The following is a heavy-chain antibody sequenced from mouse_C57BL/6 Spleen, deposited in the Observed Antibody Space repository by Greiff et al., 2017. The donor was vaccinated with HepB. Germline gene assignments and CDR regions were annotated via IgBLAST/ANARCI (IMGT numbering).Heavy chain of an antibody. V-gene: IGHV1-15*01. CDR1: GYTFTDYE. Sequence: VHLVESGAELVRPGASVTLSCKASGYTFTDYEMHWVKQTPVHGLEWIGAIDPETGGTAYNQKFKGKAILTADKSSSTAYMELRSLTSEDSAVYYCTRGDYGNYPAWFAYWGQGTLVTVSA. CDR2: IDPETGGT. D-gene: IGHD2-1*01. CDR3: TRGDYGNYPAWFAY. J-gene: IGHJ3*01.